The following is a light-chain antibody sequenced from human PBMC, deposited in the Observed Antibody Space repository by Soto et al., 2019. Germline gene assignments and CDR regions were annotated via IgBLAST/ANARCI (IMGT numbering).Light chain of an antibody. V-gene: IGKV1-9*01. Sequence: IQLTQSPSSLSASVGDRVTITCRASPAIASFLAWYQQKPGTAPKLLIYGASTLQSGVPSRFSGSRSGTDYTLTIASLQPEDFATYYCQQLNGSPWTVGQGTKVEIK. J-gene: IGKJ1*01. CDR2: GAS. CDR1: PAIASF. CDR3: QQLNGSPWT.